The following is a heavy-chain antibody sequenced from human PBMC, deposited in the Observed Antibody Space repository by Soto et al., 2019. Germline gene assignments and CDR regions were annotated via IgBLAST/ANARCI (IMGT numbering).Heavy chain of an antibody. Sequence: ASVKVSCKASGYTFTGYYMHWVRQAPGQGLEWMGWINPNSGGTNYAQKFQGRVTMTRDTSISTAYMELSRLRSDDTAVYYCAGDWVVGATISYYYYGMDVWGQGTTVTVSS. V-gene: IGHV1-2*02. CDR3: AGDWVVGATISYYYYGMDV. CDR2: INPNSGGT. D-gene: IGHD1-26*01. CDR1: GYTFTGYY. J-gene: IGHJ6*02.